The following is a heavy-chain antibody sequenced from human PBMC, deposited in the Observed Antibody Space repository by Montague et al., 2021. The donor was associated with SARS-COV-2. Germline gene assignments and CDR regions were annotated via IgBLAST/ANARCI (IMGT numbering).Heavy chain of an antibody. D-gene: IGHD3-16*01. Sequence: CAISGDSVSVYNVSWNGIRQSPSRGLEWLGRTYYRSRWFYHYEVXMKGRISIKADTSKNQFSLQLDSVTPEDTAVYYCARGDGLGSYTGYAFDIWGQGTLVTVSS. CDR3: ARGDGLGSYTGYAFDI. CDR2: TYYRSRWFY. V-gene: IGHV6-1*01. CDR1: GDSVSVYNVS. J-gene: IGHJ3*02.